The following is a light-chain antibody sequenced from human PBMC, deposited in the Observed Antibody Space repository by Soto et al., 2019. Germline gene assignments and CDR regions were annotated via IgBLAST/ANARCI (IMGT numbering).Light chain of an antibody. CDR3: QQRGRWLT. CDR2: DAS. V-gene: IGKV3D-20*02. CDR1: QSVSSSY. J-gene: IGKJ4*01. Sequence: EIVLTQSPGTLSLSPGERSTLSFMASQSVSSSYLAWYQQKPGQAPRLLIYDASHRATGIPARFSGSGSGTDFTLTISSLEPEDFAVYFCQQRGRWLTFGGGTKVDIK.